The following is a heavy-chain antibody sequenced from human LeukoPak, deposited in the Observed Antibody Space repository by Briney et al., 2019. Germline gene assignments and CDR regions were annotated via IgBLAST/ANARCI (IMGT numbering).Heavy chain of an antibody. Sequence: SGGSLRLSCAASGFTFDDYGMHWVRQAPGKGLEWVSGISWNSGSIGYADSVKGRFTISRDNAKNSLFLQMNSLRAEDMALYYCAKDKGAIVVVPAGMKVGGMGAFDFWGQGIMVTVSS. CDR2: ISWNSGSI. J-gene: IGHJ3*01. V-gene: IGHV3-9*03. CDR3: AKDKGAIVVVPAGMKVGGMGAFDF. D-gene: IGHD2-2*01. CDR1: GFTFDDYG.